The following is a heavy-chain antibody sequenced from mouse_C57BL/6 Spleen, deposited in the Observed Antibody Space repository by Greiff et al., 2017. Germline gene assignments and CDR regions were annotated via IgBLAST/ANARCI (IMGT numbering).Heavy chain of an antibody. CDR1: GFTFSDYG. CDR3: ANGYFDV. V-gene: IGHV5-17*01. Sequence: EVKLEESGGGLVKPGGSLKLSCAASGFTFSDYGMHWVRQAPEKGLEWVAYISSGSSTIYYADTVKGRFTISRDNAKNTLFLQMPSLRSEDTAMYYCANGYFDVWGTGTTVTVSS. J-gene: IGHJ1*03. CDR2: ISSGSSTI.